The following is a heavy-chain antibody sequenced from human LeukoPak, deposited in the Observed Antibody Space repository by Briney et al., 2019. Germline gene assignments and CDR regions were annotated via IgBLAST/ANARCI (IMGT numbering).Heavy chain of an antibody. CDR3: VRDRELNY. J-gene: IGHJ4*02. CDR1: GGSISIYY. CDR2: IYNSGST. V-gene: IGHV4-59*01. D-gene: IGHD3-10*01. Sequence: PSATLPLTCTVSGGSISIYYWSWIRQPPGKGLEWIGYIYNSGSTNYNPSLKSRVTISVDTSKNQFSLNLGSVTAADTAVYYCVRDRELNYWGQGTLVTVSS.